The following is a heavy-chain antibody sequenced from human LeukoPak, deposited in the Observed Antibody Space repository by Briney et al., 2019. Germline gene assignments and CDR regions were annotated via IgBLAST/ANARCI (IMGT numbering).Heavy chain of an antibody. CDR2: ISNDGRNK. V-gene: IGHV3-30*18. Sequence: GRSLRLSCAAPGFTFSNYGIHWVRQAPGKGLEWVALISNDGRNKYYADSVKGRFTISRDNSKNTLYLQMNSLRAEDTAVYYCEKNENSENPYFDYWGQGTLVTVSS. CDR1: GFTFSNYG. D-gene: IGHD3-22*01. J-gene: IGHJ4*02. CDR3: EKNENSENPYFDY.